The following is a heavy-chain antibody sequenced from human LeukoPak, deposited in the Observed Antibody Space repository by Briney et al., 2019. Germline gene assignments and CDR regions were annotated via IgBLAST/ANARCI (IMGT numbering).Heavy chain of an antibody. J-gene: IGHJ4*02. Sequence: KPSETLSLTCTVSGGSISSYYWSWIRQPPGKGLEWIWYIYYSGSTNYNPSLRSRVTISVDTSKNQFSLKLSSVTAADTAVYYCARGGNYGDYDGYFDYWGQGTLVTVSS. CDR3: ARGGNYGDYDGYFDY. CDR1: GGSISSYY. V-gene: IGHV4-59*08. D-gene: IGHD4-17*01. CDR2: IYYSGST.